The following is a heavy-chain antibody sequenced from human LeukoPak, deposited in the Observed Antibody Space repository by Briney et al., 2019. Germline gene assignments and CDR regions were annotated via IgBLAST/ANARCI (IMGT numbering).Heavy chain of an antibody. CDR2: IYHSGST. J-gene: IGHJ6*02. V-gene: IGHV4-30-2*01. D-gene: IGHD2-8*01. CDR3: ARGTSYCTNGVCYREGMDV. CDR1: GGSISSGGYS. Sequence: SETLSLTCADSGGSISSGGYSWSWVRQPPRKGLGWIGYIYHSGSTYYNPSLKSRVTISVDRSKNQFSPKLSSVTAADTAVYYCARGTSYCTNGVCYREGMDVWGQGTTVTVSS.